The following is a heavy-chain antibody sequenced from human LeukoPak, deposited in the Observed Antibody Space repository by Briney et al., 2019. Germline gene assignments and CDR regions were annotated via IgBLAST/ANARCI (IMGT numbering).Heavy chain of an antibody. Sequence: GGSLRLSCAASGFTFSSYWMNWVRQAPGKGLEWVANIKEDGSDKYYVDSVKGRFTISRDSAKKSLYLQMNSLGAEDTAIYYCARGAMAAAGYWGQGTLVTVSS. CDR3: ARGAMAAAGY. CDR1: GFTFSSYW. CDR2: IKEDGSDK. V-gene: IGHV3-7*01. J-gene: IGHJ4*02. D-gene: IGHD6-13*01.